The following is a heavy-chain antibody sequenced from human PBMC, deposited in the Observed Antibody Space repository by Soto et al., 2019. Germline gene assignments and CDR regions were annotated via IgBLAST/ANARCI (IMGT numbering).Heavy chain of an antibody. CDR1: GYTFTSYY. J-gene: IGHJ6*02. CDR3: ARDLLTGTTDYYYYYGMDV. D-gene: IGHD1-20*01. Sequence: ASVKVSCKASGYTFTSYYMHWVRQAPGQGLEWMGIINPSGGSTSYAQKFQGRVTMTRDTSTSTVYIELSSLRSEDTAVYYCARDLLTGTTDYYYYYGMDVWGQGTTATVSS. CDR2: INPSGGST. V-gene: IGHV1-46*01.